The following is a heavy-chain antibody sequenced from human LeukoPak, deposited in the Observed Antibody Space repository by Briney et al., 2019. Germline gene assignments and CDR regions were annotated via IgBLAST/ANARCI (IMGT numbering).Heavy chain of an antibody. D-gene: IGHD2-21*02. Sequence: PGGSLRLSCKGSGYSFTSYWIGWVRQMPGKGLEWMGIIYPGDSDTRYSPSFQGQVTISANKSISTAYLQWSSLKASDTAMYYCARQTTAIKYYFDYWGQGTLVTVSS. CDR3: ARQTTAIKYYFDY. CDR1: GYSFTSYW. J-gene: IGHJ4*02. CDR2: IYPGDSDT. V-gene: IGHV5-51*01.